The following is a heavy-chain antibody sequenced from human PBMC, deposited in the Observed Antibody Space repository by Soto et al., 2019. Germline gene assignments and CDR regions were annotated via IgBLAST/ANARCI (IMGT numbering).Heavy chain of an antibody. CDR3: ARSSPRRSPYYYGMDV. V-gene: IGHV2-70*01. J-gene: IGHJ6*02. D-gene: IGHD3-10*01. CDR1: GFSLSTSGMC. CDR2: IDWDDDK. Sequence: SGPTLVNPTPTLTLTCTFSGFSLSTSGMCVSWFRQPPGKAPEWLALIDWDDDKYYSTSLKTRLTISKDTSKNQVVLTMTNMDPVDTATYYCARSSPRRSPYYYGMDVWGQGTTVTVSS.